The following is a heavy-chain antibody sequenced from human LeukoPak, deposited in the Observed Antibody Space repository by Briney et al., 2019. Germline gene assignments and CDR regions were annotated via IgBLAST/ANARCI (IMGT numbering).Heavy chain of an antibody. Sequence: SETLSLTCTVSGGSISSGDYYWRWIRQPPGKGLEWIGYIYYSGSTYYNPSLKSRVTISVDTSKNQFSLKLSSVTAADTAVYYCARWAGFLGMDVWGQGTTVTVSS. V-gene: IGHV4-30-4*01. CDR1: GGSISSGDYY. J-gene: IGHJ6*02. CDR3: ARWAGFLGMDV. CDR2: IYYSGST. D-gene: IGHD2-15*01.